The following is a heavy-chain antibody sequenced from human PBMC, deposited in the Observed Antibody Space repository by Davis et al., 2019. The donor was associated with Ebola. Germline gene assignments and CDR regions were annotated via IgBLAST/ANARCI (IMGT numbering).Heavy chain of an antibody. Sequence: PGGSLTLSCAASGLTFSGSAMHWVRQASGQGLKWVGRIRSKANSYATAYAASVKGRFTISRDDSKNTAYLQMNSLKTEDTAVYYCTTEGAAHTRDYWGQGTLVTVSS. CDR2: IRSKANSYAT. J-gene: IGHJ4*02. CDR3: TTEGAAHTRDY. D-gene: IGHD6-6*01. V-gene: IGHV3-73*01. CDR1: GLTFSGSA.